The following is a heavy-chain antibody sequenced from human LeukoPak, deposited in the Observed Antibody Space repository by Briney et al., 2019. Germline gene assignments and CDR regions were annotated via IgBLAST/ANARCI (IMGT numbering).Heavy chain of an antibody. J-gene: IGHJ6*03. Sequence: GGSLRLSCAASGFTVSSNYMSWVRQAPGKGLEWVSVIYSGGSTYYADSVKGRFTTSRDNSKNTLYLQMNSLRAEDTAVYYCARETSGSYYYYYYYMDVWGKGTTVTVSS. D-gene: IGHD1-26*01. CDR1: GFTVSSNY. CDR2: IYSGGST. CDR3: ARETSGSYYYYYYYMDV. V-gene: IGHV3-53*01.